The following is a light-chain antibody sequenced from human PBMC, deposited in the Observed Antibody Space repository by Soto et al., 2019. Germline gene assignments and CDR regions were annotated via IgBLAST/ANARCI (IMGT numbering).Light chain of an antibody. CDR1: QSVDTC. J-gene: IGKJ1*01. Sequence: DIQMTQSPSTLSASVGDRVTITCRASQSVDTCLAWYQQKPGKAPHLLIYKASSLETGVTSRFSGSGSVTDFTLTISSLQPDDFATYYCQQFYRYPWTFGQGTKVEIK. V-gene: IGKV1-5*03. CDR3: QQFYRYPWT. CDR2: KAS.